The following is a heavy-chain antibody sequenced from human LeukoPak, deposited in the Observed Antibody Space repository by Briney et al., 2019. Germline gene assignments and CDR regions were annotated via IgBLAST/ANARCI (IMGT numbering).Heavy chain of an antibody. CDR3: GKTDSYFNPFDY. D-gene: IGHD3-10*01. V-gene: IGHV4-31*03. J-gene: IGHJ4*02. Sequence: SQTLSLTCTVSGGSISSGGYYWSWVRQHPGKGLEWIGYIYYSGSTYYNPSLTSRVTISVDTSKNQFSLKLSSVTVADTAVYYCGKTDSYFNPFDYWGPGSLVTVSS. CDR1: GGSISSGGYY. CDR2: IYYSGST.